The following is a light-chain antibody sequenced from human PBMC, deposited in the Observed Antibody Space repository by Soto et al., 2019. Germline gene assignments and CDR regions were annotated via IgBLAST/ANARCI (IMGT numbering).Light chain of an antibody. J-gene: IGKJ1*01. CDR1: QSISTG. CDR2: DAS. CDR3: QQYTSYWT. V-gene: IGKV1-5*01. Sequence: DIQMTQSPSTLSASVGDRVTITCRASQSISTGLAWYQQKPGKAPKLLIHDASSLESGVPSRFSGSGSGAEFTLTISSLQPDDFATYYCQQYTSYWTFGPGTKVEIK.